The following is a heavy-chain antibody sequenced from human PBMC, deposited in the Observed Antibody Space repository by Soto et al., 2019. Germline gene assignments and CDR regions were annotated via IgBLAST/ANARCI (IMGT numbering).Heavy chain of an antibody. V-gene: IGHV3-7*03. D-gene: IGHD5-18*01. CDR3: ARDRDTAMAYFAY. J-gene: IGHJ4*02. Sequence: PGGSLRLSCAASGFTFSSYWMSWVRQAPGRGLEWVANIKQDGSEKYYVDSVKGRFTISRDNAKNSLYLQMNSLRAEDTAVYYCARDRDTAMAYFAYWGQGTLVTVSS. CDR2: IKQDGSEK. CDR1: GFTFSSYW.